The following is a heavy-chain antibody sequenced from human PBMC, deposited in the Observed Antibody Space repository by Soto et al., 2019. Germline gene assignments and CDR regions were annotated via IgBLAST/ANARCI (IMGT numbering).Heavy chain of an antibody. D-gene: IGHD1-1*01. CDR2: ISWNSGSI. CDR1: GFTFDDYG. Sequence: LRLSCAASGFTFDDYGMHWVRQAPGKGLEWVSGISWNSGSIGYADSVKGRFIISRDNAKNSVYLQMNNLRPEDTAFYFCAKVSTTHTFGPLDPWGQGTLVTVS. CDR3: AKVSTTHTFGPLDP. J-gene: IGHJ5*02. V-gene: IGHV3-9*01.